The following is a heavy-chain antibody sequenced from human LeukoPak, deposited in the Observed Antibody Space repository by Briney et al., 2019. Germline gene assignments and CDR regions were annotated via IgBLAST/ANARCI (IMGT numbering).Heavy chain of an antibody. CDR3: AKDSGILNLQVQLWSSWYFDL. D-gene: IGHD5-18*01. CDR1: GGSISSYY. Sequence: SETLSLTCTVSGGSISSYYWSWIRQPPGKGLEWIGYIYYSGSTNYNPSLKSRVTISVDTSKNQFSLKLSSVTAADTAVYYCAKDSGILNLQVQLWSSWYFDLWGRGTLVTVSS. CDR2: IYYSGST. V-gene: IGHV4-59*01. J-gene: IGHJ2*01.